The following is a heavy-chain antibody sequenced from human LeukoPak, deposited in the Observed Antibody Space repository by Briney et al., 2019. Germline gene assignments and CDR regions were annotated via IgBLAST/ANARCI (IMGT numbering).Heavy chain of an antibody. CDR2: ISSSGSTI. Sequence: GGSLRLSCAASGFTFSIYAMSWVRQAPGKGLEWVSYISSSGSTIYYADSVKGRFTISRDNAKNSLYLQMNSLRAEDTAVYYCARVAWLRLYYFDYWGQGTLVTVSS. CDR1: GFTFSIYA. CDR3: ARVAWLRLYYFDY. J-gene: IGHJ4*02. D-gene: IGHD5-12*01. V-gene: IGHV3-48*03.